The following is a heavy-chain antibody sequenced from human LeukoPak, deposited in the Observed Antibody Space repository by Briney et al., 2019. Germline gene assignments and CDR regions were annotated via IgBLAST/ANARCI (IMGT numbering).Heavy chain of an antibody. CDR2: IKGDGSVT. V-gene: IGHV3-74*01. Sequence: GGSLRLSCAASGFSFRNAWMHWVRQAPGKGLVWVSRIKGDGSVTVYADSVKGRFTISRDNAKNTLYLQMNSLRVEDTAVYYCARTDCFDPWLQVTLVTVSS. CDR1: GFSFRNAW. J-gene: IGHJ5*02. CDR3: ARTDCFDP.